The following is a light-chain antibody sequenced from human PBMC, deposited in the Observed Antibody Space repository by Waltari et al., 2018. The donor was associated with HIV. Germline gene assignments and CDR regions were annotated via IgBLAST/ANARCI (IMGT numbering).Light chain of an antibody. CDR3: SSYAGINPVV. V-gene: IGLV2-8*01. CDR1: SSDVGRYDY. CDR2: EVN. Sequence: QSALTQPPSASGSPGQSVTISCTGTSSDVGRYDYVSWYQQHPGKAPKLLLFEVNKRPAGVPDRCAGSKSGNTASLTVAGLQAEDEDEYSCSSYAGINPVVFGGGTKLTVL. J-gene: IGLJ2*01.